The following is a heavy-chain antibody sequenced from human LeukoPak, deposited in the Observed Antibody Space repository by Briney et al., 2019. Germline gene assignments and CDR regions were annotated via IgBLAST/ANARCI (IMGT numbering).Heavy chain of an antibody. Sequence: PGGSLRLSCAASGFTFTNYAMSWVRQAPGKGLEWVSAISGSGTSTYYADSVKGRFTISRDNSENTLYLQMSSLTDEDTAVYYCAKSLYDRDRGGFDLWGRGTLVTVSS. CDR2: ISGSGTST. J-gene: IGHJ2*01. D-gene: IGHD3-22*01. CDR1: GFTFTNYA. V-gene: IGHV3-23*01. CDR3: AKSLYDRDRGGFDL.